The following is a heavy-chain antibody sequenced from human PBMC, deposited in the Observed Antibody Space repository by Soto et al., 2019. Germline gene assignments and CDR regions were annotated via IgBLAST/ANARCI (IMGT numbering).Heavy chain of an antibody. CDR2: ISGSGGGT. CDR3: AKGGAQLLHYNWFDP. Sequence: GGSLRLSCAASGFTFNIYAMSWVRQAPGKGLEWVSAISGSGGGTYYADSVEGRFTISRDNSKNTLYLQMNSLRAEDTAVYYCAKGGAQLLHYNWFDPWGQGTLVTVSS. V-gene: IGHV3-23*01. J-gene: IGHJ5*02. D-gene: IGHD2-2*01. CDR1: GFTFNIYA.